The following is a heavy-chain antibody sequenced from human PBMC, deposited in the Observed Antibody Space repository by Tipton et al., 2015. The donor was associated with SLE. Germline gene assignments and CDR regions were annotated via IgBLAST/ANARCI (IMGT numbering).Heavy chain of an antibody. J-gene: IGHJ4*02. CDR1: GGSFSGYY. Sequence: TLSLTCSVYGGSFSGYYWSWIRQPPGKGLEWIGEINHSGSTNYNPSLKSRVTISVDTSKNQFSLKLSSVTAADTAVYYCARDPLSSPLDYWGQGTLVTVSS. V-gene: IGHV4-34*01. D-gene: IGHD6-13*01. CDR2: INHSGST. CDR3: ARDPLSSPLDY.